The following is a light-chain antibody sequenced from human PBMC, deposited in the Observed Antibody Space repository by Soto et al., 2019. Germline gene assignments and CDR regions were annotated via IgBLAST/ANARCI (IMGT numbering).Light chain of an antibody. J-gene: IGKJ2*01. CDR2: GAS. CDR1: QSVSSN. Sequence: EIVMTQSPATLSVSPGERAALSCRASQSVSSNFAWYQQKPGQAPRLLIYGASTRATGIPARFSGSGSGTEFILTISSLQSGDVAVYYCQQYNNWPYTFGQGTKLEIK. V-gene: IGKV3-15*01. CDR3: QQYNNWPYT.